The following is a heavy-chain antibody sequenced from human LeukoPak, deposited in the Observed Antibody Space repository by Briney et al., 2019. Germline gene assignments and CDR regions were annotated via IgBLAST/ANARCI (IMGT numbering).Heavy chain of an antibody. J-gene: IGHJ4*02. CDR1: GYTFTSHD. CDR3: TRVPRESYSH. D-gene: IGHD1-26*01. V-gene: IGHV1-8*01. CDR2: INPNSGNT. Sequence: GASVKVSRKASGYTFTSHDINWVRQATGQGLEWVGYINPNSGNTGYAQKFQGRVTLTRDTSINTAYMELTSLRSEDTAVYYCTRVPRESYSHWGQGTLVTVSS.